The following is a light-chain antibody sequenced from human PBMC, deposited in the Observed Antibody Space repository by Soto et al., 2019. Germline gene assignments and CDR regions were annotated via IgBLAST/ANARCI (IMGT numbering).Light chain of an antibody. CDR1: QSVSNNF. V-gene: IGKV3-20*01. CDR2: GAS. Sequence: EIVLTQSPGTLSLSPGESAALSCRASQSVSNNFLAWYQRKPGQAPRLLIYGASYRATDIPDRFSGSGSGTDFTLTITRLEPDDFAVYYCQQYGGSPPTFGQGTKVEVK. CDR3: QQYGGSPPT. J-gene: IGKJ1*01.